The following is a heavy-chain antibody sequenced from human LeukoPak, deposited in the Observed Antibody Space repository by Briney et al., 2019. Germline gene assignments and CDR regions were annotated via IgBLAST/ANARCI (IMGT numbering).Heavy chain of an antibody. CDR1: GFTFSSYA. Sequence: PGGFLRLSCAASGFTFSSYAMHWVRQAPGKGLEWVAVISYDGSNKYYADSVKGRFTISRDNSKNTLYLQMNSLRAEDTAVYYCAKDSHYSSGSAFDYWGQGTLVTVSS. CDR3: AKDSHYSSGSAFDY. V-gene: IGHV3-30-3*01. CDR2: ISYDGSNK. J-gene: IGHJ4*02. D-gene: IGHD6-19*01.